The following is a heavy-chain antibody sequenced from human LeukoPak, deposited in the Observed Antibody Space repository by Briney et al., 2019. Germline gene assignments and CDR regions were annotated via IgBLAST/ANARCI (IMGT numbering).Heavy chain of an antibody. V-gene: IGHV3-74*01. CDR3: ATETRAPHN. Sequence: GGSLRLSCAASGFTFSSYWMHWVRQAPGKGLVWVSRINSDGSSTRYADSVKGRFTISRDNAKNSLYLQMNTLRADDTAIYYCATETRAPHNWGQGTLVTVSS. CDR2: INSDGSST. CDR1: GFTFSSYW. J-gene: IGHJ4*02.